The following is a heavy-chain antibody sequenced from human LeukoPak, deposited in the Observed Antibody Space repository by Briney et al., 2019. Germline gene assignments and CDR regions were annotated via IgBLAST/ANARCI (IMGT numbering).Heavy chain of an antibody. CDR2: IYYSGST. CDR1: GGSISSSGCY. D-gene: IGHD2-15*01. CDR3: ARTYCSGGSCHSDY. Sequence: SETLSLTCTVSGGSISSSGCYWGWIRQPPGKGLEWIGNIYYSGSTYYNPSLKSRVTISVDTSKGQFSLRLTSVTAADTAVYYCARTYCSGGSCHSDYWGQGTLVTVSS. J-gene: IGHJ4*02. V-gene: IGHV4-39*01.